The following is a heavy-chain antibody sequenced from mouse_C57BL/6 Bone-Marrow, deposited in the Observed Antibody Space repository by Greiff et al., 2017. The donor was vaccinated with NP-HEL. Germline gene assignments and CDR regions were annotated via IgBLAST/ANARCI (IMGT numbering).Heavy chain of an antibody. V-gene: IGHV2-2*01. CDR3: ARKADSSGTGFAY. D-gene: IGHD3-2*02. J-gene: IGHJ3*01. CDR2: IWSGGSR. CDR1: GFSLTSYG. Sequence: VQLQESGPGLVQPSQSLSITCTVSGFSLTSYGVHWVRQSPGKGLEWLGVIWSGGSRDYNAAFISRLSISKDNSKSQVFFKMNSRQADDTAIYYCARKADSSGTGFAYWGQGTLVTVSA.